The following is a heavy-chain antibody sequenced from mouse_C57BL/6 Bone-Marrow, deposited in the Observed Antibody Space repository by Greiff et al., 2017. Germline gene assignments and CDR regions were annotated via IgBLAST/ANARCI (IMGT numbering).Heavy chain of an antibody. D-gene: IGHD2-2*01. Sequence: EVKLMESGGGLVKPGGSLKLSCAASGFTFSDYGMHWVRQAPEKGLEWVAYISSGSSTIYYADTVKGRFTISSDNAKNTLFLQMTSLRSEDTAMYYCARTRLRGPFDYWGQGTTLTVSS. V-gene: IGHV5-17*01. CDR2: ISSGSSTI. CDR3: ARTRLRGPFDY. J-gene: IGHJ2*01. CDR1: GFTFSDYG.